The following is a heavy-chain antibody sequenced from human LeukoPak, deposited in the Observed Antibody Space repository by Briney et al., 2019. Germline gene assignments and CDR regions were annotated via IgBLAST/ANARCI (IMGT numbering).Heavy chain of an antibody. CDR2: ISTGGSNT. CDR1: GFTFSSYA. Sequence: GGSLRLSCAASGFTFSSYAMSWVRQAPGKGLKWVSAISTGGSNTYYADSVKGRFTISRDNSKNTLYLHMDSLRAEDTAVYYCARDKSWVVPAANREAMDVWGKGTTVTVSS. J-gene: IGHJ6*03. V-gene: IGHV3-23*01. D-gene: IGHD2-2*01. CDR3: ARDKSWVVPAANREAMDV.